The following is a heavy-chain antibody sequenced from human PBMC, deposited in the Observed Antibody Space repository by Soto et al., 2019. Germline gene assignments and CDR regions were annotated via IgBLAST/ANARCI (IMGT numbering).Heavy chain of an antibody. V-gene: IGHV3-23*01. Sequence: EMYLLESGGDLVQPGGSLRLSCAASGFSFDSYVMNWVRQAPGKGLEWVSSISPSGGGANYADSVKGRFTISRDNSKKTLSLQMTSLRAEDTAVYYCAKDLEQLTWGLHRDGLDVWGQGTTVTVSS. CDR3: AKDLEQLTWGLHRDGLDV. D-gene: IGHD1-1*01. CDR1: GFSFDSYV. CDR2: ISPSGGGA. J-gene: IGHJ6*02.